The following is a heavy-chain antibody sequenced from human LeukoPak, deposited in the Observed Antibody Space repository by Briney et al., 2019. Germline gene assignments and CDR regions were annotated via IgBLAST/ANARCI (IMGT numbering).Heavy chain of an antibody. Sequence: SVKVSCKASGGTFSSYAISWVRQAPGQGLEWMGRIIPILGIANYAQKFQGRVTITADKSTSTAYMELSSLRSEDTAVYYCARGDSYGPFDYWGQGTLVTVSS. CDR3: ARGDSYGPFDY. D-gene: IGHD5-18*01. V-gene: IGHV1-69*04. CDR1: GGTFSSYA. J-gene: IGHJ4*02. CDR2: IIPILGIA.